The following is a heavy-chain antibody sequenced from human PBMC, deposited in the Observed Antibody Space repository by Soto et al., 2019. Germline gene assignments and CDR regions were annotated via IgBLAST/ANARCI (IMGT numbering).Heavy chain of an antibody. CDR3: ARDSRSRAVQSLGT. V-gene: IGHV4-31*03. CDR1: GGSISTGGYY. Sequence: QVQLQESGPGLVKPSQTLSLTCSVSGGSISTGGYYWTWIRRHPGRGLEWIGNIYYRGSSNYNKSLKRRVTISVDTSKNQFSLKLSSVTAADTAVYYCARDSRSRAVQSLGTWGPGTMVTVSS. CDR2: IYYRGSS. D-gene: IGHD2-15*01. J-gene: IGHJ3*02.